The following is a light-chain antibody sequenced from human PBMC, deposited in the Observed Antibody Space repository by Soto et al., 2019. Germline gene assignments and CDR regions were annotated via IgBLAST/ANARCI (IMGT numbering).Light chain of an antibody. J-gene: IGKJ5*01. CDR2: GIS. CDR1: HSINSN. Sequence: EIVVTQSPGTLSLSPGETATLSCRASHSINSNYLAWYQQKPGQAPRLLIYGISTRAADIPARFSGSGSGTDFTLTISSLQSEDFAFYYCQQHSQWPITFGQGTRLEIK. CDR3: QQHSQWPIT. V-gene: IGKV3-15*01.